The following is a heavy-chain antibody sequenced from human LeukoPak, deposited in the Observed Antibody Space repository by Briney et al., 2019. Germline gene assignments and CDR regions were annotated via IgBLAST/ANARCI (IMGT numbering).Heavy chain of an antibody. D-gene: IGHD3-22*01. J-gene: IGHJ3*02. CDR3: AKDRRLLLLNPLLELPDAFDI. CDR2: ISGSGGST. V-gene: IGHV3-23*01. Sequence: QPGGSLRLSCAASGFTFSSYSMNWVRQDPRKGLEWVSAISGSGGSTYYADSVKGRFTISRDNSKNTLYLQMNSLRAEDTAVYYCAKDRRLLLLNPLLELPDAFDIWGQGTMVTVSS. CDR1: GFTFSSYS.